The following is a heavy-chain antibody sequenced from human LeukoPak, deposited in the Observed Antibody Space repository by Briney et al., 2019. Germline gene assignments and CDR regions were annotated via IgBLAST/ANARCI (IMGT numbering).Heavy chain of an antibody. CDR2: INQDGSEK. Sequence: GGSLRLSCAASGFTFSNYWMSWVRQAPGKGLEWVANINQDGSEKYYVDSVKGRYTISRDNAKKSLYLQMNSLRADDTAVYYCARSEGDCWGQGTLVTVSS. J-gene: IGHJ4*02. V-gene: IGHV3-7*01. CDR3: ARSEGDC. CDR1: GFTFSNYW.